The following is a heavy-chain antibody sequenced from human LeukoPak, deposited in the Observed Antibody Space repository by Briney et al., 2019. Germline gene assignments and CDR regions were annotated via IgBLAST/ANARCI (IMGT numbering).Heavy chain of an antibody. V-gene: IGHV4-34*01. CDR1: GGSFSGYY. CDR3: ARGSIVVVPAAKGGVWTGGFPGLDY. D-gene: IGHD2-2*01. J-gene: IGHJ4*02. Sequence: PSETLSLTCAVYGGSFSGYYWSWIRQPPGKGLEWIGEIIHSGCTNYNPSLKSRVTISVDTSKNQFSLKLSSVTAADTAVYYCARGSIVVVPAAKGGVWTGGFPGLDYWGQGTLVTVSS. CDR2: IIHSGCT.